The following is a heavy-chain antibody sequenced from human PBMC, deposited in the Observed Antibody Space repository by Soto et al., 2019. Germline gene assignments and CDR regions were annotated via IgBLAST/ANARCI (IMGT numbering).Heavy chain of an antibody. CDR2: IYHSGST. Sequence: QLQLQESGSGLVKPSQTLSLTCAVSGGSISSGGYSWGWIRQPPGKGLEWMGYIYHSGSTYYNPSRKSRVTISVDRSKNQFSLKLSSVTAADTAVYYCAIGDGGKSAFDIWGQGTMVTVSS. J-gene: IGHJ3*02. D-gene: IGHD2-15*01. CDR1: GGSISSGGYS. CDR3: AIGDGGKSAFDI. V-gene: IGHV4-30-2*01.